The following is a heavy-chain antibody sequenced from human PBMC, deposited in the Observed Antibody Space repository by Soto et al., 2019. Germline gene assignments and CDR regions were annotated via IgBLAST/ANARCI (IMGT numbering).Heavy chain of an antibody. CDR3: ARVLNGQWYFDY. D-gene: IGHD6-19*01. J-gene: IGHJ4*02. CDR1: GFTFSSYW. V-gene: IGHV3-74*01. CDR2: VNTDESRT. Sequence: EVQLVESGGDLVQPGGSLRLSCGASGFTFSSYWMHWVRQAPGKGLVWVSRVNTDESRTSYADSVKGRFTISRDNAKNTLYRKMNSLRAEETAVYYCARVLNGQWYFDYWGQGTQVTVSS.